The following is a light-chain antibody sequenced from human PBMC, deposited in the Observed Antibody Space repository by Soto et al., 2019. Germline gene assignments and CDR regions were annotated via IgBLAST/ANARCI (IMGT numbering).Light chain of an antibody. CDR2: DVT. J-gene: IGLJ1*01. V-gene: IGLV2-14*03. Sequence: QSVLTQPASVSGSPGQWITISCTGTSSDVGAYNFVSWYQQHPGKAPKLMLYDVTNRPSGVSNRFSGSKSGNTASLTISGLQAVDEADNYCSSYTSSNSYVFGTGTRSPS. CDR1: SSDVGAYNF. CDR3: SSYTSSNSYV.